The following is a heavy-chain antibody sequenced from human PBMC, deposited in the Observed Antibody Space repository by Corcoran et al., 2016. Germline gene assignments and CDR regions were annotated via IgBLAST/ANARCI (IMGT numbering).Heavy chain of an antibody. J-gene: IGHJ4*02. CDR2: ISAYNGNT. V-gene: IGHV1-18*01. Sequence: QVQLVQSGAEVKKPGASVKVSCKASGYTFTSYGISWVRQAPGQWLEWMGWISAYNGNTNYAQKLQGRVTMTTDTSTSTAYMELRSLRSDDTAVYYCARDRSYDFWSGYKRPFDYWGQGTLVTVSS. CDR1: GYTFTSYG. D-gene: IGHD3-3*01. CDR3: ARDRSYDFWSGYKRPFDY.